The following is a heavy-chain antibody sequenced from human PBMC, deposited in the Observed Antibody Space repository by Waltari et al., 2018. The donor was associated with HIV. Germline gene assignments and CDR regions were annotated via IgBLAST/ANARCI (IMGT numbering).Heavy chain of an antibody. CDR3: ARSRSDAFDL. CDR2: IKEDGSEK. V-gene: IGHV3-7*01. J-gene: IGHJ3*01. CDR1: GSTLSSDW. Sequence: EVQLVESGGGLVQPGGSLRLSCEATGSTLSSDWMTWVRQAPGKGLEGVANIKEDGSEKWYVDSVKGRFTISRDNAKNSVYLKMNSLRAEDTAVYYCARSRSDAFDLWGQGTMVTVSS.